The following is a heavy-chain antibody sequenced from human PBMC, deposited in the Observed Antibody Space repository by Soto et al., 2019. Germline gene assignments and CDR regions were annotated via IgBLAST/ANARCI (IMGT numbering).Heavy chain of an antibody. Sequence: EVQLLESGGGLVQPGGSLRLSCAASGFTFSSYAMSWVRQSPGKGLEWVSAISGSGGSTYYADSVKGRFTISRDNSKNTLYMQMNSLRAEDTAVYYCANVNYGNAFAIRGQGTMVTVSS. CDR2: ISGSGGST. D-gene: IGHD3-16*01. CDR3: ANVNYGNAFAI. V-gene: IGHV3-23*01. J-gene: IGHJ3*02. CDR1: GFTFSSYA.